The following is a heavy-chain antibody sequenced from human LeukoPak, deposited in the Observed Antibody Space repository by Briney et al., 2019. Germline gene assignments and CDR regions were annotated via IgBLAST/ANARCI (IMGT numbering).Heavy chain of an antibody. V-gene: IGHV1-69*13. Sequence: ASVKVSCKASGGTFSSYAISWVRQAPGQGLEWMGGIIPIFGTANYAQKFQGRVTITADESTSTAYMELSSLRSEDTAVYYWAICITMIVVTQYDYWGQGTLVTVSS. CDR2: IIPIFGTA. CDR1: GGTFSSYA. D-gene: IGHD3-22*01. J-gene: IGHJ4*02. CDR3: AICITMIVVTQYDY.